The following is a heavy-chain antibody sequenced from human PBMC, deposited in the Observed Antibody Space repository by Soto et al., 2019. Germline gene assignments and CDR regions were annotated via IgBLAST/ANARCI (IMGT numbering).Heavy chain of an antibody. CDR2: ISSSSSYI. J-gene: IGHJ6*03. CDR3: ARVKNYYYYMDV. D-gene: IGHD3-22*01. CDR1: GFTFSSYS. V-gene: IGHV3-21*01. Sequence: VQLVESGGGLVKPGGSLRLSCAASGFTFSSYSMNWVRQAPGKGLEWVSSISSSSSYIYYADSVKGRFTISRDNAKNSLYLQMNSLRAEDTAVYYCARVKNYYYYMDVWGKGTTVTVSS.